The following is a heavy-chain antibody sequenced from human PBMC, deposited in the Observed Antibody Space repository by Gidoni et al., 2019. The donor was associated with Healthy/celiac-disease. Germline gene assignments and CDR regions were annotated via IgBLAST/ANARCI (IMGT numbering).Heavy chain of an antibody. CDR1: GFTFSSYA. D-gene: IGHD4-17*01. Sequence: EVQLLESGGGLVQPGGSLRLSCAASGFTFSSYAMSWVRQAPGKGLEWVSAISGSGGSTYYADSVKGRFTISRDNSKNTLYLQMNSLRAEDTAVYYCAKDKEGGEGYGDYFDFWGQGTLVTVSS. J-gene: IGHJ4*02. CDR3: AKDKEGGEGYGDYFDF. V-gene: IGHV3-23*01. CDR2: ISGSGGST.